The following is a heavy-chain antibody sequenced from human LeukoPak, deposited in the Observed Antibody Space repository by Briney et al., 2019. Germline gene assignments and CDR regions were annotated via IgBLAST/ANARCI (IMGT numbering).Heavy chain of an antibody. CDR1: GSTLSSYE. CDR3: AELGITMIGGV. CDR2: ISSSGSTI. J-gene: IGHJ6*04. D-gene: IGHD3-10*02. V-gene: IGHV3-48*03. Sequence: PGGTLRLSCAAPGSTLSSYEMNWVRQPPGKGLGWVSYISSSGSTIYYADSVKGRFTISRDNAKNSLYLQMNSLRAEDTAVYYCAELGITMIGGVWGKGTTVTISS.